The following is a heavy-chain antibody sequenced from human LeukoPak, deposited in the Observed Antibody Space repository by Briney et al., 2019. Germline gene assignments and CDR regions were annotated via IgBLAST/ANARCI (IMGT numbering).Heavy chain of an antibody. V-gene: IGHV3-53*05. CDR3: AKEAGITMIVVVMGYYFDY. CDR1: GFTVSSNY. J-gene: IGHJ4*02. CDR2: IYSGGST. Sequence: GGSLRLSCAASGFTVSSNYMSWVRQAPGKGLEWVSVIYSGGSTYYADSVKGRFTISRDNSKNTLYLQMNSLRAEDTAVYYCAKEAGITMIVVVMGYYFDYWGQGTLVTVSS. D-gene: IGHD3-22*01.